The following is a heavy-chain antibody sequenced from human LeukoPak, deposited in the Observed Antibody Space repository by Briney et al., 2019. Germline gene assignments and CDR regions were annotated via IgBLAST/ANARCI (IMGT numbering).Heavy chain of an antibody. CDR3: VRQYSYDSSGYYPWDY. J-gene: IGHJ4*02. V-gene: IGHV3-74*03. CDR1: GFTFSSYW. CDR2: INTDGSST. D-gene: IGHD3-22*01. Sequence: PGGSLRLSCAASGFTFSSYWMHWVRQAPGKGLMWVSGINTDGSSTMYADSVKGRFTISRDNAKNTLYLQMNSLRAEDTAMYYCVRQYSYDSSGYYPWDYWGQGTLVTVSS.